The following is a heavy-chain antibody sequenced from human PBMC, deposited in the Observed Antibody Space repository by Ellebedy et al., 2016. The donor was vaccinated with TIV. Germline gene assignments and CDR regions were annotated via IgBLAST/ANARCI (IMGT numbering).Heavy chain of an antibody. CDR1: GYTLTELS. CDR3: ARWGGGNQNFDY. CDR2: FDPEDGET. V-gene: IGHV1-24*01. J-gene: IGHJ4*02. D-gene: IGHD4-23*01. Sequence: ASVKVSCKVSGYTLTELSMHWVRQAPGKGLGWMGGFDPEDGETIYAQKFQGRVTMTEDTSTDTAYMELSSLRSEDTAVYYCARWGGGNQNFDYWGQGTLVTVSS.